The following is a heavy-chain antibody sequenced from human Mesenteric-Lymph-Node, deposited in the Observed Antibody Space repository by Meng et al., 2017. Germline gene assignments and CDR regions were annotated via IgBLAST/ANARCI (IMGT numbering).Heavy chain of an antibody. V-gene: IGHV3-11*04. CDR1: GFTFSDYY. D-gene: IGHD1-1*01. CDR2: ISSSATDI. CDR3: TRDLTHVPLQRFDY. Sequence: GGSLRLSCAASGFTFSDYYMSWIRQAPGKGLEWVSYISSSATDIYYADSVKGRFTISRDNAKNSLYLQMNSLRAEDTAVYYCTRDLTHVPLQRFDYWGQGTLVTVSS. J-gene: IGHJ4*02.